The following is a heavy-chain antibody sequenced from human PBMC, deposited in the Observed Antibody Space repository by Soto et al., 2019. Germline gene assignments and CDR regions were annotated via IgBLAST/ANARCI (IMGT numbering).Heavy chain of an antibody. V-gene: IGHV3-30*18. J-gene: IGHJ6*02. CDR3: AKDHSNELLNHHYGLDV. CDR2: ISFHGSDK. D-gene: IGHD1-26*01. Sequence: PVGSLRLSCVVSGFTFSSYGMHWVRQAPGKGLEWVAVISFHGSDKDYADSVKGRFTISRDNSKNTLYLRMDSLRAEDTAVYYCAKDHSNELLNHHYGLDVWGQGTTVTVSS. CDR1: GFTFSSYG.